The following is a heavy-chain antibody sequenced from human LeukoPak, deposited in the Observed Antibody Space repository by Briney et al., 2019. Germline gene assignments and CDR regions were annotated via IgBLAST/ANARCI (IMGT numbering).Heavy chain of an antibody. Sequence: ASVKVSCMASGYTFTSYGISWVRQAPGQGLEWMGSINPNSGDTSYAQKFQGRVTMNRDTSINTAYMELRSLRSDDTAVYYCARLTGEDFDLWGRGTLVTVSS. D-gene: IGHD7-27*01. J-gene: IGHJ2*01. CDR3: ARLTGEDFDL. CDR2: INPNSGDT. V-gene: IGHV1-2*02. CDR1: GYTFTSYG.